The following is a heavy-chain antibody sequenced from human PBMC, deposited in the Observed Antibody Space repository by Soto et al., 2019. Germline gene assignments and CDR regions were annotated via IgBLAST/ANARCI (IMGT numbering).Heavy chain of an antibody. CDR1: GGSISSGGYY. D-gene: IGHD2-2*02. V-gene: IGHV4-31*09. CDR3: ATLGRCISSSCYSDHARY. CDR2: IYYSGST. J-gene: IGHJ4*02. Sequence: SETLSLTCTVSGGSISSGGYYWSWIRQHPGKGLEWIGYIYYSGSTYYNPSLKSRVTISVDKSKNQFSLKLSSVTAADTAMYYCATLGRCISSSCYSDHARYWGQGTLVTVSS.